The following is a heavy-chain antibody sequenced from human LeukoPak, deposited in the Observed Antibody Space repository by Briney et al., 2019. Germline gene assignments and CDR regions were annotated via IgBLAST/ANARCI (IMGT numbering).Heavy chain of an antibody. CDR3: ARDEAIFGVVTRNWFDP. D-gene: IGHD3-3*01. V-gene: IGHV1-69*01. CDR1: GGTFSSYA. Sequence: SVKVSCKASGGTFSSYAISWVRQAPGQGLEWMGGIIPIFGTANYAQKFQGRVTITADESTSPAYMELSSLRSEDTAVYYCARDEAIFGVVTRNWFDPWGQGTLVTVSS. CDR2: IIPIFGTA. J-gene: IGHJ5*02.